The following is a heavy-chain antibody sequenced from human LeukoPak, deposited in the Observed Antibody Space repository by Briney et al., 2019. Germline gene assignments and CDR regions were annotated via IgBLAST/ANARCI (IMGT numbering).Heavy chain of an antibody. Sequence: PGGSLRLSCAASGFNFGGYAMHWVRQAPGKGLEWVAIISYDGSNKDYADSVRGRFTISRDNSESSLYLQMRSLRAEDTATYFCASAKGILFYLELWGTGTTVTVSS. CDR1: GFNFGGYA. CDR3: ASAKGILFYLEL. V-gene: IGHV3-30*15. CDR2: ISYDGSNK. J-gene: IGHJ6*03.